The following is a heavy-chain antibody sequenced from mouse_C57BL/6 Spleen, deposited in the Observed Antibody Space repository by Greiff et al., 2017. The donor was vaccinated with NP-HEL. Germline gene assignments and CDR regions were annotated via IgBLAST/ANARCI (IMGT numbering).Heavy chain of an antibody. CDR2: IRSKSNNYAT. D-gene: IGHD1-1*01. CDR3: VRQPPYYYGFDY. CDR1: GFSFNTYA. J-gene: IGHJ2*01. V-gene: IGHV10-1*01. Sequence: EVQVVESGGGLVQPKGSLKLSCAASGFSFNTYAMNWVRQAPGKGLEWVARIRSKSNNYATYYADSVKDRFTISRDDSESMLYLQMNNLKTEDTAMYYCVRQPPYYYGFDYWGQGTTLTVSS.